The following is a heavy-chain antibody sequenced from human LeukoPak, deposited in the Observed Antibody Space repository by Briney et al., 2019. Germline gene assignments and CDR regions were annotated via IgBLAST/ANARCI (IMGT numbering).Heavy chain of an antibody. Sequence: GGSLRLSCAASGFSFSTYNMNWVRQAPGQRLEWVSSITSGSSYIYYADSVKGRLTISRDNSKNTLYLQMNSLRAEDTAVYYCATRGVINYYYYMDVWGKGTTVTVSS. CDR2: ITSGSSYI. V-gene: IGHV3-21*04. D-gene: IGHD3-10*01. CDR1: GFSFSTYN. J-gene: IGHJ6*03. CDR3: ATRGVINYYYYMDV.